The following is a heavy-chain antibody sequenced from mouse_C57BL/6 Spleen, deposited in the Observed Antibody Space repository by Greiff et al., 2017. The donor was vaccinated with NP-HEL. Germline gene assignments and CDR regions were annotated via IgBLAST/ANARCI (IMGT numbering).Heavy chain of an antibody. D-gene: IGHD1-1*01. J-gene: IGHJ2*01. Sequence: QVQLQQPGAELVKPGASVKLSCKASGYTFTSYWMHWVKQRPGQGLEWIGMIHPNSGSTNYNEKFKSKATLTVDKSSSTAYMQLSSLTSEDSAVYYCAREKGFITTVVAYYFDYWGQGTTLTVSS. V-gene: IGHV1-64*01. CDR3: AREKGFITTVVAYYFDY. CDR2: IHPNSGST. CDR1: GYTFTSYW.